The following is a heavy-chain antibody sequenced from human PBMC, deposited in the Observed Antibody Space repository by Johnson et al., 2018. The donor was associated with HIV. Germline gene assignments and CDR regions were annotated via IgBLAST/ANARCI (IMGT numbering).Heavy chain of an antibody. CDR2: ISYDGSNK. CDR1: GFTFSSYA. D-gene: IGHD5-12*01. V-gene: IGHV3-30*04. Sequence: QVQLVESGGGVVQPGRSLRLSCAASGFTFSSYAMHWVRQAPGKGLEWVAVISYDGSNKYYGDSVKGRFTISRDNSKNTLYLQMNSLRVEDTAVYYCARDESGYDEGFDAFDIWDQGTMVTVSS. J-gene: IGHJ3*02. CDR3: ARDESGYDEGFDAFDI.